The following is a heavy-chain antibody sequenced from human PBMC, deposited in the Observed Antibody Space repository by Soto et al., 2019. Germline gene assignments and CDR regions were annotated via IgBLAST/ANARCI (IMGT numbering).Heavy chain of an antibody. Sequence: PGGSLRLSCAASGFTFSSYAMHWVRQAPGKGLEWVAVISYDGSNKYYADSVKGRFTISRDNSKNTLYLQMNSLRAEDTAVYYCARGGSGWSPDAFDIWGQGTMVTVSS. CDR2: ISYDGSNK. D-gene: IGHD6-19*01. J-gene: IGHJ3*02. CDR1: GFTFSSYA. V-gene: IGHV3-30-3*01. CDR3: ARGGSGWSPDAFDI.